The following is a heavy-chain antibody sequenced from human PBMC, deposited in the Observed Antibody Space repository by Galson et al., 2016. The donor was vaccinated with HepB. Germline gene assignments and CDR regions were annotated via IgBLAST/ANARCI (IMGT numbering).Heavy chain of an antibody. J-gene: IGHJ6*02. D-gene: IGHD3-3*01. CDR1: GYIFTSYA. V-gene: IGHV1-3*01. CDR2: TNAGNGNT. Sequence: SVKVSCKASGYIFTSYAMHWVRQAPGQRLEWMGWTNAGNGNTKYAQKFQGRVTITRDTSASTAYMELSSLRSEDTAVYYFDSGLWKYYAVDVWGQGTTVTVSS. CDR3: DSGLWKYYAVDV.